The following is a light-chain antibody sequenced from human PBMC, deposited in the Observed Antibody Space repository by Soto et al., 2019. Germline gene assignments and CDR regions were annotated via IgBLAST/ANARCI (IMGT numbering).Light chain of an antibody. CDR3: QQYGNSRWT. Sequence: EIVMTQSPATLSVSPGERATLSCRASQSVSSNLAWYQQKPGQAPRLLIYGASTRATGIPARFSGSGSGTEFTLTISSLQSEDFAVYYCQQYGNSRWTCGQGTKVEIK. CDR1: QSVSSN. V-gene: IGKV3-15*01. J-gene: IGKJ1*01. CDR2: GAS.